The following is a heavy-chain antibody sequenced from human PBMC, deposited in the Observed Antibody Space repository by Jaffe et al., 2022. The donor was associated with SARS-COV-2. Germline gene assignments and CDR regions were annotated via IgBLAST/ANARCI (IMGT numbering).Heavy chain of an antibody. CDR3: GKSVQPLCTTTSCSGPDY. V-gene: IGHV3-23*01. J-gene: IGHJ4*01. CDR2: ISSSGINT. Sequence: EVQLLESGGGLVQRGGSLRLSCAASGFTLSSYAMTWVRQVPGKGLEWVSTISSSGINTYYADSVKGRFTISRDNSKNTLYLQMNSLRAEDTAVYYCGKSVQPLCTTTSCSGPDYWGHGTLVTVSS. CDR1: GFTLSSYA. D-gene: IGHD2-2*01.